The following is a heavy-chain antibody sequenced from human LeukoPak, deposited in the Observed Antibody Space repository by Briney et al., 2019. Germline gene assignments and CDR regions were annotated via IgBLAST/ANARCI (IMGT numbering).Heavy chain of an antibody. V-gene: IGHV3-72*01. Sequence: QPGGSLRLSCAASGFTFSDHYMDWVRQAPGKGLEWVGRTRNKANSYTTEYAASVKGRFTISRDDSKNSLYLQMNSLKTEDTAVYYCARGRVAAAVVDYFDYWGQGTLVTVSS. J-gene: IGHJ4*02. CDR2: TRNKANSYTT. D-gene: IGHD6-13*01. CDR1: GFTFSDHY. CDR3: ARGRVAAAVVDYFDY.